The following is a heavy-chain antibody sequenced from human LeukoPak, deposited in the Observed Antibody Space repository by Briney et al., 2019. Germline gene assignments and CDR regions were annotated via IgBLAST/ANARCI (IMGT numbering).Heavy chain of an antibody. CDR1: GFTFSSYS. D-gene: IGHD5-24*01. CDR3: AQMATTYDPPFDY. J-gene: IGHJ4*02. V-gene: IGHV3-21*01. CDR2: ISSSSSYI. Sequence: GGSLRLSCAASGFTFSSYSMNWVRQAPGKGLEWVSSISSSSSYIYYADSVKGRFTISRDNAKNSLYLQMNSLRAEDTAVYYCAQMATTYDPPFDYWGQGTLVTVSS.